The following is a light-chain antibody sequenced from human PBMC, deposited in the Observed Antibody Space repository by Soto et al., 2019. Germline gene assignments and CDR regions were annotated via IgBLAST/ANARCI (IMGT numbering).Light chain of an antibody. V-gene: IGKV3-15*01. Sequence: EIVMTQSPATLSVSPGERVTLSCRASQSISSNLAWYQQKPGQAPSLLMYGTSTRATGIPARFSGSGSGTEFTLTISSLQSEDFAVSYCQQYNTWSSITFGQGTRLEMK. J-gene: IGKJ5*01. CDR1: QSISSN. CDR3: QQYNTWSSIT. CDR2: GTS.